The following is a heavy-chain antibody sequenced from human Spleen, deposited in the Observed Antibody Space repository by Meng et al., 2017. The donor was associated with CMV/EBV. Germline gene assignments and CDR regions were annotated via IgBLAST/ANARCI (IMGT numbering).Heavy chain of an antibody. CDR3: ARGGGDAVDY. V-gene: IGHV1-8*03. CDR1: GYTSTSYD. CDR2: MNPNSGST. D-gene: IGHD2-21*01. J-gene: IGHJ4*02. Sequence: SCQSSGYTSTSYDISWVRQAAGQGLEWMGWMNPNSGSTDYTQKFQGRVTITRDTSISTAYMELSSLRSEDTAVYYCARGGGDAVDYWGQGTLVTVSS.